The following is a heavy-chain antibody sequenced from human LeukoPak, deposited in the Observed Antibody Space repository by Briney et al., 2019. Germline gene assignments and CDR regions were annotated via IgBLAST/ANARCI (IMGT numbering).Heavy chain of an antibody. Sequence: ASVTVSCTASGYTFTSYAMHWVRQAPGQRLEWMGWINAGNGNTKYSQKFQGRVTITRDTSASTAYMELSSLRSEDTAVYYCARSPIYCSSTSCYGGEYDWFDPWGQGTLVTVSS. CDR1: GYTFTSYA. D-gene: IGHD2-2*01. CDR3: ARSPIYCSSTSCYGGEYDWFDP. J-gene: IGHJ5*02. V-gene: IGHV1-3*01. CDR2: INAGNGNT.